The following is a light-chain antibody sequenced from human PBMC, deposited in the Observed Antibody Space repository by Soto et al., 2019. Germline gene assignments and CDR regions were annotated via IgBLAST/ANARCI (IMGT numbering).Light chain of an antibody. CDR1: SSDVGGYNY. V-gene: IGLV2-14*01. CDR3: SSYTRSSAPV. J-gene: IGLJ1*01. CDR2: DVS. Sequence: QCVLTQPASVSGSPGQSITISCTGTSSDVGGYNYVSWYQQHPGKAPKLMIYDVSNRPSGVSNRFSGSKSGNTASLTISGLQAEDEADYYCSSYTRSSAPVFGTGTRSPS.